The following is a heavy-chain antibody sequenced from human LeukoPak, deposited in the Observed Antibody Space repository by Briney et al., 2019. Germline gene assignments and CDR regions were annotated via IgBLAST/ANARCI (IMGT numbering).Heavy chain of an antibody. J-gene: IGHJ4*02. CDR2: ISGSGGST. Sequence: GGSLTLPCTVSGCTLSSYDMSWVRQAPEKGLEWVSSISGSGGSTYYADSVKGRLTISRDNSKNTLYLQMNSLRAEDTAVYYCAKVGLRFVEWLPHYFDYWGQGTLVTVSS. V-gene: IGHV3-23*01. CDR3: AKVGLRFVEWLPHYFDY. D-gene: IGHD3-3*01. CDR1: GCTLSSYD.